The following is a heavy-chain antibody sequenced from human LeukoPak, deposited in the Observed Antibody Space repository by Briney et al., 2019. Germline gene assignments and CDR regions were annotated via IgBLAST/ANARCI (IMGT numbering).Heavy chain of an antibody. CDR1: GFTFSSYS. V-gene: IGHV3-21*01. CDR2: ISSSSSYI. Sequence: PGGSLRLSCAASGFTFSSYSMNWVRQAPGKGLEWVSSISSSSSYIYYADSVKGRFTISRDNAKNSLYLQMNSLRAEDTAVYYCARALPRGFRHMDGWGKGTTVTVSS. CDR3: ARALPRGFRHMDG. D-gene: IGHD5-12*01. J-gene: IGHJ6*03.